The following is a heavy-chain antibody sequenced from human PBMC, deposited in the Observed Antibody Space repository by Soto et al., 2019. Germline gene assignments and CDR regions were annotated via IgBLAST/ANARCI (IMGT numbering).Heavy chain of an antibody. CDR2: IYSDGTT. V-gene: IGHV4-4*07. D-gene: IGHD2-2*01. CDR3: SRVGCSNSKCYTRGMDV. CDR1: GGSISGYY. Sequence: SETLSLTCTVSGGSISGYYWSWVRQPAGKGLEWVGRIYSDGTTNYSPSLKSRVTMSLDTSKDQFSLHLNSVTAADTAVYYCSRVGCSNSKCYTRGMDVWGQGTTVTV. J-gene: IGHJ6*02.